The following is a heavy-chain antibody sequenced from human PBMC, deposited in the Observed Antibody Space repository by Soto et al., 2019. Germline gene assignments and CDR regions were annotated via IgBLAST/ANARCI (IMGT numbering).Heavy chain of an antibody. CDR3: ARGSGYYFDY. Sequence: GGSLRLSCAASGFTFSRYAMHWVRQAPGKGLEYVSAISSNGGSTYYANSVKGRFTISRDNSKNTLYLQMGSLRAEDMAVYYCARGSGYYFDYWGQGT. CDR2: ISSNGGST. D-gene: IGHD3-10*01. CDR1: GFTFSRYA. J-gene: IGHJ4*02. V-gene: IGHV3-64*01.